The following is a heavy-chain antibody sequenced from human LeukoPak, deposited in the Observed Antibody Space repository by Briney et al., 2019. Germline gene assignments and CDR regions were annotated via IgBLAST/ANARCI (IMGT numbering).Heavy chain of an antibody. CDR2: IHSNGDI. V-gene: IGHV3-NL1*01. D-gene: IGHD5-24*01. Sequence: GGSLRLSCAASGFTFSSYGMHWVRQAPGRGLECVSIIHSNGDIYYSDSVKGRFTISRDNSRDTFYLQMNSLRGEDTAVYYCSRDRDGTYLDFWGPGTLVTVSS. J-gene: IGHJ4*02. CDR1: GFTFSSYG. CDR3: SRDRDGTYLDF.